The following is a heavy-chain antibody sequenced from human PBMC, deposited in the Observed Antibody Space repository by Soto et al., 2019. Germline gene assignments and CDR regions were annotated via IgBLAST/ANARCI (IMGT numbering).Heavy chain of an antibody. CDR2: INHSGST. CDR1: GGSFSGYY. J-gene: IGHJ6*02. Sequence: SETLSLTCAVYGGSFSGYYWSWIRQPPGKGLEWIGEINHSGSTNYNPSLKSRVTISVDKSKNQFSLKLSSVTAADTAVYYCARDRRVWGSYRSLVYYYYYGMDVWGQGTTVTVSS. CDR3: ARDRRVWGSYRSLVYYYYYGMDV. D-gene: IGHD3-16*02. V-gene: IGHV4-34*01.